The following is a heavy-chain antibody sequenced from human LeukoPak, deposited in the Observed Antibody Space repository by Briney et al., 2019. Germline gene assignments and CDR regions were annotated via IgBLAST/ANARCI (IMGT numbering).Heavy chain of an antibody. Sequence: GASVKVSCKASGYTFTSCDINWVRQATGQGLEWMGWMNPNSGNTGNGQSFQGRITMTRDISIGTAYMELSNRTSEDTAIYYCTRGSSGRRDNWGQGTLVTVSA. CDR3: TRGSSGRRDN. J-gene: IGHJ4*02. CDR1: GYTFTSCD. D-gene: IGHD6-19*01. V-gene: IGHV1-8*01. CDR2: MNPNSGNT.